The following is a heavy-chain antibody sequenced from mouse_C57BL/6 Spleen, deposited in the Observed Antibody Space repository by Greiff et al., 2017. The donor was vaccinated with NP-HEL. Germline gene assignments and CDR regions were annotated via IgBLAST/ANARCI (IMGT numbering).Heavy chain of an antibody. V-gene: IGHV1-50*01. CDR3: ARGSGYVDYFDY. Sequence: VQLQQPGAELVKPGASVKLSCKASGYTFTSYWMQWVKQRPGQGLEWIGEIDPSDSYTNYNQKFKGKATLTVDTSSSTAYMQLSSLTSEDSAVYYCARGSGYVDYFDYWGQGTTLTVSS. CDR2: IDPSDSYT. CDR1: GYTFTSYW. D-gene: IGHD3-2*02. J-gene: IGHJ2*01.